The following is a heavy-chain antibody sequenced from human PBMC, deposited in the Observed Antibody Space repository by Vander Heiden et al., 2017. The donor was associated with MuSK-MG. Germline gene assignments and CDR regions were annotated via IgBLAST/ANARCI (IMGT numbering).Heavy chain of an antibody. D-gene: IGHD3-3*01. Sequence: QVQLVESGGGVVQPGGSLRLSCAASGFSFSSYDMHWVRQAPGKGLEWVAFIRYDASVKYFADALQGRFTISRDNSKNTLYLKMKSLRPEDTAVYYCAKIQFLKYYFDNWGQGTLVTVSS. J-gene: IGHJ4*02. V-gene: IGHV3-30*02. CDR2: IRYDASVK. CDR3: AKIQFLKYYFDN. CDR1: GFSFSSYD.